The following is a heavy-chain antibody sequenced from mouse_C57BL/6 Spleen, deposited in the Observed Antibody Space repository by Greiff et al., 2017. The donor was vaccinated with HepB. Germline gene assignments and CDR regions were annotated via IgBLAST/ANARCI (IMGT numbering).Heavy chain of an antibody. CDR2: IYPGDGDT. CDR1: GYAFSSSW. V-gene: IGHV1-82*01. J-gene: IGHJ2*01. D-gene: IGHD1-1*01. CDR3: ARKVAADY. Sequence: QVQLQQSGPELVKPGASVKISCKASGYAFSSSWMNWVKQRPGKGLEWIGRIYPGDGDTNYNAKFKGKATLTADKSSSTAYMQLSSLTSEDSAVYFCARKVAADYWGQGTTLTVSS.